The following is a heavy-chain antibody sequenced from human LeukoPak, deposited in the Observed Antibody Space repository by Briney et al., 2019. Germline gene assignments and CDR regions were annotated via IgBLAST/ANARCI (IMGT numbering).Heavy chain of an antibody. CDR3: ARGIAVAGTTFDY. D-gene: IGHD6-19*01. Sequence: SQTLSFTCAVSGGSISSGGYSWSWIRQPPGKGLEWIGYIYHSGSTYYNPSLKSRVTISVDRSKNQFSLKLSSETAADTAVYYCARGIAVAGTTFDYWGQGTLVTVSS. J-gene: IGHJ4*02. CDR2: IYHSGST. V-gene: IGHV4-30-2*01. CDR1: GGSISSGGYS.